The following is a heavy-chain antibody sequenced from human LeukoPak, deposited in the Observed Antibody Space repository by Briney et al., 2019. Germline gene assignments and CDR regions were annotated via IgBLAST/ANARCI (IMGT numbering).Heavy chain of an antibody. Sequence: KASETLSLTCTVSGYSISSGYYWGWIRQPPGKGLEWIGSIYHSGSTYYNPSLKSRVTISVDTSKNQFSLKLSSVTAADTAVYYCARAYSSSWYEGYYFDYWGQGTLVTVSS. V-gene: IGHV4-38-2*02. J-gene: IGHJ4*02. CDR1: GYSISSGYY. CDR2: IYHSGST. D-gene: IGHD6-13*01. CDR3: ARAYSSSWYEGYYFDY.